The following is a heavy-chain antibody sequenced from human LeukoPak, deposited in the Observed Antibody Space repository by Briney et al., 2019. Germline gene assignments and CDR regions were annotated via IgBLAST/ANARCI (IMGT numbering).Heavy chain of an antibody. Sequence: ASVKVSCKASGYTFTGYYMHWVRHAPGQGLGWMGWINPNSGDTNYAQKVQGRVTMTRERSISTAYMELSRLRSDDTAVYCWESIVLVAARYAFDIWGQGTMVTVSS. CDR2: INPNSGDT. CDR1: GYTFTGYY. CDR3: ESIVLVAARYAFDI. D-gene: IGHD2-21*02. J-gene: IGHJ3*02. V-gene: IGHV1-2*02.